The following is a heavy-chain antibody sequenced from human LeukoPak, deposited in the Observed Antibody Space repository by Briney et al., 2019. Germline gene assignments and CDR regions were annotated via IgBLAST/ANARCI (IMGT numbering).Heavy chain of an antibody. CDR1: GGTFSSYA. Sequence: SVKVSCKASGGTFSSYAISWVRQAPGQGPEWMGGIIPIFGTANYAQKFQGRVTITADESTSTAYMELSSLRSEDTAVYYCARDWDYYDSSGYYYWGQGTLVTVSS. J-gene: IGHJ4*02. CDR3: ARDWDYYDSSGYYY. CDR2: IIPIFGTA. D-gene: IGHD3-22*01. V-gene: IGHV1-69*13.